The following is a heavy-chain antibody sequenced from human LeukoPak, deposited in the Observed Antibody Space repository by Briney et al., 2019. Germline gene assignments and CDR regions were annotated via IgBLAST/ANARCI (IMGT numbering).Heavy chain of an antibody. CDR3: TRDRAIFGVVIIDLYGMDV. CDR2: IRSKAYGGIT. D-gene: IGHD3-3*01. V-gene: IGHV3-49*04. CDR1: GFTFGDYA. Sequence: GGSLRLSCTASGFTFGDYAMSWVRQAPGKGREGVGFIRSKAYGGITEYAASVKGRFTISRDDSKSIAYLQMNSLKAEDTAVYYCTRDRAIFGVVIIDLYGMDVWGQGTTVTVSS. J-gene: IGHJ6*02.